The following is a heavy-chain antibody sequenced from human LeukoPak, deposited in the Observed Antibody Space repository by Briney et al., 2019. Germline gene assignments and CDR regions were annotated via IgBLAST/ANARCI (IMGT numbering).Heavy chain of an antibody. CDR2: IRYDGSNK. CDR3: AKGAPIAAAGTGPDY. D-gene: IGHD6-13*01. V-gene: IGHV3-30*02. CDR1: GFTFSSYG. Sequence: GGSLRLSCAASGFTFSSYGMHWVRQAPGKGLEWVAFIRYDGSNKYYADSVKGRFTISRDNSKNTLYLQMNSLRAEDTAVYYCAKGAPIAAAGTGPDYWGQGTLVTVSS. J-gene: IGHJ4*02.